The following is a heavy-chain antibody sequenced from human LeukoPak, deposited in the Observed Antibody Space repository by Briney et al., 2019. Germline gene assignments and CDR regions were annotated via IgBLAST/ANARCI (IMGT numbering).Heavy chain of an antibody. CDR2: IWYDGSNK. J-gene: IGHJ4*02. CDR3: VRMVKYSSSWYSDH. Sequence: GGSLRVSCAASGFSFRSYGMHWVRQAPGKGLEWVAVIWYDGSNKYYADSVKGRFTISRDNSKNTLYLQMNSLRAEDTAVYYCVRMVKYSSSWYSDHWGQGILVTVSS. D-gene: IGHD6-13*01. CDR1: GFSFRSYG. V-gene: IGHV3-33*01.